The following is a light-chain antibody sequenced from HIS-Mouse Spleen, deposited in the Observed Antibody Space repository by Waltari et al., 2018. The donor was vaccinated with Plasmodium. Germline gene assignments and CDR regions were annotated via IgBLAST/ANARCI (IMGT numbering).Light chain of an antibody. CDR2: LNSDGSH. Sequence: QLVLTQSPSASASLGASVKLTCTLRSGHSSYAIAWHQQQPEKGPRYLMKLNSDGSHSKGDGIPDRLSGSSSGAERYLTISSLQSEDEADYYCQTWGTGMGVFGGGTKLTVL. CDR1: SGHSSYA. CDR3: QTWGTGMGV. V-gene: IGLV4-69*01. J-gene: IGLJ2*01.